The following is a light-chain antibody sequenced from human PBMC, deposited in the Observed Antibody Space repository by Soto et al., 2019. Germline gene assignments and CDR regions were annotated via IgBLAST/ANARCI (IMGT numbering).Light chain of an antibody. Sequence: QSVLTQPPSVSAAPGQKVTISCFGSSSNIGNNYVSWYQQLPGTAPKLLIYENNKRPSGIPDRFSGSKSGTSATLGITGLQTGDEADYYCGTWDSSLSAGVFGGGTQLTVL. J-gene: IGLJ3*02. CDR2: ENN. V-gene: IGLV1-51*02. CDR3: GTWDSSLSAGV. CDR1: SSNIGNNY.